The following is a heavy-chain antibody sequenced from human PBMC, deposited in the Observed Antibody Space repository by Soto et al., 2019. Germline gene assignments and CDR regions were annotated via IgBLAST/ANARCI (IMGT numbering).Heavy chain of an antibody. Sequence: EVQLLESGGGLVQPGGSLRLSCAASGFTFSNYAMSWVRQAPGKGLEWVSGLSDSGGSTYYAASGKGRCTISRDNSMNTQYLQMNPLRADDTAGYYCAKVSSSGYSGLFDCWGQGTLVTVSS. CDR3: AKVSSSGYSGLFDC. J-gene: IGHJ4*02. CDR1: GFTFSNYA. CDR2: LSDSGGST. D-gene: IGHD6-13*01. V-gene: IGHV3-23*01.